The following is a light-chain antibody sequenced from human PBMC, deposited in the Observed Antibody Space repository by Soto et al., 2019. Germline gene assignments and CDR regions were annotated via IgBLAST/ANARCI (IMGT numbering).Light chain of an antibody. CDR3: QQRSNWPPT. CDR1: QSVSSF. J-gene: IGKJ1*01. V-gene: IGKV3-11*01. CDR2: DAS. Sequence: PGERATLSCRASQSVSSFLAWYQQKPGQAPRLLIYDASNRATGIPARFSGSGSGTDFTLTISSLEPEDFAVYYCQQRSNWPPTFGQGTKVEIK.